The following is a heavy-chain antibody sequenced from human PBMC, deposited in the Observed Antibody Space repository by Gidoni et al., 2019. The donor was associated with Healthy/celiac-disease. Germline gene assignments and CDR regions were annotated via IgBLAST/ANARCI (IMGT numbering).Heavy chain of an antibody. V-gene: IGHV3-30*18. D-gene: IGHD6-19*01. CDR2: ISYDGSNK. CDR3: AKDLAAVAASPLDY. CDR1: GFTFSSYG. J-gene: IGHJ4*02. Sequence: QVQLVESGGGVVQPGRSLRLSCAASGFTFSSYGMHWVRQAPGKGLEWVAVISYDGSNKYYADSVKGRFTISRDNSKNTLYLQMNSLRAEDTAVYYCAKDLAAVAASPLDYWGQGTLVTVSS.